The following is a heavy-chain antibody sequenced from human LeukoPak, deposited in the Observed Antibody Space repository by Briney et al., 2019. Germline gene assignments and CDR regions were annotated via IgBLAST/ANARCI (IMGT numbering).Heavy chain of an antibody. Sequence: SETLSLTCSVSGGSISSGSYHWGWIRQPPGKGLEWIGIIYYSGNTYYNPSLKSRITVSVDRPKNQFSLRLTSVTATDAAVYFCARQIMIRGLLQNYFGQWGQGTLVTVSS. CDR1: GGSISSGSYH. CDR2: IYYSGNT. CDR3: ARQIMIRGLLQNYFGQ. V-gene: IGHV4-39*01. J-gene: IGHJ4*02. D-gene: IGHD3-10*01.